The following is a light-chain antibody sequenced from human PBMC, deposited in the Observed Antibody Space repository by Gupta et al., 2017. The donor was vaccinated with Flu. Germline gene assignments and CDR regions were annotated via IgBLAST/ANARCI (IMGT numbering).Light chain of an antibody. CDR1: QSLSSN. V-gene: IGKV1-39*01. CDR2: GAS. CDR3: QQSYSTPYN. J-gene: IGKJ2*01. Sequence: DIQMTQSPSSLSASVGDRVTITCRASQSLSSNLNWYQQKPGKAPKLLIYGASSLQSGVPSRFSGSGSETDFTLTISSLQPEDFATYYCQQSYSTPYNFGQGTKMDI.